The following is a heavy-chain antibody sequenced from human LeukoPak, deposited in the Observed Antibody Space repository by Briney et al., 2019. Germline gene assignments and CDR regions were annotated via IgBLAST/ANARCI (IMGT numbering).Heavy chain of an antibody. J-gene: IGHJ4*02. Sequence: PGGPLRLSCAASGFTFSSYAMSWVRQAPGRGLEWFSAISGSGSSTPYGDSVTGRFTISRDNSRNTLYLQLHRLSAEDTAVYYCAKLLRGVIVPYFDYWGQGTLVTVSS. CDR2: ISGSGSST. V-gene: IGHV3-23*01. CDR1: GFTFSSYA. D-gene: IGHD3-10*01. CDR3: AKLLRGVIVPYFDY.